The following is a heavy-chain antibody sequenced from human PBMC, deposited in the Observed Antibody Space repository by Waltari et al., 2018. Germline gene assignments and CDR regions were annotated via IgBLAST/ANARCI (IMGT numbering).Heavy chain of an antibody. D-gene: IGHD1-26*01. CDR3: ATSYSGIYFSFDY. V-gene: IGHV3-23*01. CDR1: GFTFSSHV. CDR2: ISGSGDSI. J-gene: IGHJ4*02. Sequence: EVQLLEFGGGLVQPGGSLRLSCAASGFTFSSHVMSWVRQAPGNGVEWVSGISGSGDSIQYADSVKGRFTISRDNSKNTLYVQMNSLRAEDMAVYYCATSYSGIYFSFDYWGQGTLVTVSS.